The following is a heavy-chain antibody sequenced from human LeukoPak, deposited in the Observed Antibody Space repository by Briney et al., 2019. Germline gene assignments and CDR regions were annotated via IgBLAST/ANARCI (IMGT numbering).Heavy chain of an antibody. V-gene: IGHV3-23*01. CDR3: AKHLDYDY. D-gene: IGHD4-17*01. CDR1: GFTVSSNY. J-gene: IGHJ4*02. Sequence: AGGSLRLSCAASGFTVSSNYMSWVRQAPGKGLEWVSAISGSGGSTYYADSVKGRFTISRDNSKNTLYLQMNSLRAEDTAVYYCAKHLDYDYWGQGTLVTVSS. CDR2: ISGSGGST.